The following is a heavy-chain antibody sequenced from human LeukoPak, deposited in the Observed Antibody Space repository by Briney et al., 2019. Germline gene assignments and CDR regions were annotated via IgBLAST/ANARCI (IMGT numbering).Heavy chain of an antibody. CDR2: ISGSGGST. V-gene: IGHV3-23*01. D-gene: IGHD3-9*01. CDR3: AKDGRRTYYDILTGPSVNYFDY. CDR1: GGSFSTYY. J-gene: IGHJ4*02. Sequence: ETLSLTCAVYGGSFSTYYWSWIRQPPGKGLEWVSAISGSGGSTYYADSVKGRFTVSRDNSKNTLYLQMNSLRAEDTAVYYCAKDGRRTYYDILTGPSVNYFDYWGQGTLVTVSS.